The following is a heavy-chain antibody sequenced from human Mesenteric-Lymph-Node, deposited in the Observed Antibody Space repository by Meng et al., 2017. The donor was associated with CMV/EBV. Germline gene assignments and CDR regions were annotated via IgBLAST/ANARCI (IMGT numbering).Heavy chain of an antibody. Sequence: GESLKISCAASGFTFDDYAMHWVRQAPGKGLEWVSSISSSSSYIYYADSVKGRFTISRDNAKNSLYLQMNSLRAEDTAVYYCARVGRAQTSMYYDFNFDYWGQGTLVTVSS. V-gene: IGHV3-21*01. D-gene: IGHD3-3*01. CDR2: ISSSSSYI. CDR3: ARVGRAQTSMYYDFNFDY. J-gene: IGHJ4*02. CDR1: GFTFDDYA.